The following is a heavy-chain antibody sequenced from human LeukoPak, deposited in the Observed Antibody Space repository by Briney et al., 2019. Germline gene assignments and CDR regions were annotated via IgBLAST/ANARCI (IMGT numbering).Heavy chain of an antibody. Sequence: GGSLRLSCAAPGFTFSNAWMSWVRPAPGKGLAWVGRIKRKTDGGTTDYAAPVKGRFTISRDDSKNTLYLQMNSLKTEDTAVYYCTTDQQGYYDYVWGSYTAFDIWGQGTMVTVSS. V-gene: IGHV3-15*01. CDR3: TTDQQGYYDYVWGSYTAFDI. D-gene: IGHD3-16*01. CDR2: IKRKTDGGTT. J-gene: IGHJ3*02. CDR1: GFTFSNAW.